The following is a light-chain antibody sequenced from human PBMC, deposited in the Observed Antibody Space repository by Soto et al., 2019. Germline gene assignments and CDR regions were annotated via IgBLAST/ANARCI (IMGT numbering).Light chain of an antibody. CDR1: QSVSNNY. Sequence: EIVLTQSPGTLSRSPGERATLSCSASQSVSNNYLAWYQQKPGQAPRLLIYGASNRATGIPDRFSGSGSGTDLTLTLSRLQDEDFAVYYCQQYGSSGTFGQGTKVDIK. CDR3: QQYGSSGT. J-gene: IGKJ1*01. CDR2: GAS. V-gene: IGKV3-20*01.